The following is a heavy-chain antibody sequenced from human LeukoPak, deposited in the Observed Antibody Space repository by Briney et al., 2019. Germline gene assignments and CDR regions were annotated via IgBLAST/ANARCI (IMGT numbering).Heavy chain of an antibody. V-gene: IGHV7-4-1*02. CDR2: INTNTGNP. Sequence: ASVKVACNASGYTFTSYAINWVRQAPGQGLEWMGWINTNTGNPTYAQGFTGRFVFSLDTSVNTAYLQISSLKTEDTAVYYCAKVQGYCSETSCYPDYWGQGTLVTVSS. D-gene: IGHD2-2*01. CDR1: GYTFTSYA. J-gene: IGHJ4*02. CDR3: AKVQGYCSETSCYPDY.